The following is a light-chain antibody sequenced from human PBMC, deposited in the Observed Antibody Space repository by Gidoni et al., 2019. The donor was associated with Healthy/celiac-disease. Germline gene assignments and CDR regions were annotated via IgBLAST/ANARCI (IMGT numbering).Light chain of an antibody. CDR3: QQYNNWPPMYT. Sequence: EIVMTQSPATLSVSPGERATLSCRASQSVSSNLAWYQQKPGQAPRLLIYGASTRATGIPARFSGSGSGTEFTLTISSLQSEDFAVYYCQQYNNWPPMYTFGQXTKLGIK. J-gene: IGKJ2*01. V-gene: IGKV3-15*01. CDR2: GAS. CDR1: QSVSSN.